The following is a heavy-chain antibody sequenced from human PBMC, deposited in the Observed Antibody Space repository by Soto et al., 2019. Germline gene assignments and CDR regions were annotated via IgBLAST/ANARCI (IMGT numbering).Heavy chain of an antibody. CDR1: GFTFSNAW. V-gene: IGHV3-15*01. Sequence: PGGSLRLSCAASGFTFSNAWMSWVRQAPGKGLEWVGRIKSKTDGGTTDYAAPVKGRFTISRDDSKNTLYLQMNSLKTEDTAVYYCTTDSTTQLWSIVGATTFDYWGQGTLVTVSS. CDR3: TTDSTTQLWSIVGATTFDY. J-gene: IGHJ4*02. D-gene: IGHD1-26*01. CDR2: IKSKTDGGTT.